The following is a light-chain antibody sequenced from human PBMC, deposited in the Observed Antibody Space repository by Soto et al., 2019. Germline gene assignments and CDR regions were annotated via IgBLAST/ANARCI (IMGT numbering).Light chain of an antibody. J-gene: IGKJ2*01. V-gene: IGKV1-9*01. CDR2: AAS. CDR1: QAISSY. CDR3: QQLNTYPPYT. Sequence: DLQLTQSPSFLSASVGDRVTITCRASQAISSYLAWYQQKPGKAPNLLIYAASTLQSGVPSRFSGSGSGTEFTLTISSLQPEDFATYYCQQLNTYPPYTFGQGTELEIK.